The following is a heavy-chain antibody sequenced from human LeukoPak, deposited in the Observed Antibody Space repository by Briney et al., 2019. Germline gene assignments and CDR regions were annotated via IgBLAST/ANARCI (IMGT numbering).Heavy chain of an antibody. D-gene: IGHD3-22*01. Sequence: GGSLRLSCAASGFTFSSYSMNWVRQAPGKGLEWVSSINILSNYIYYADSVKGRFTISRDNAKNSLYLQMNSLRAEDTAVYYCARDSAAEYYDSSTYNSLFDYWGQGTLVTVSS. CDR2: INILSNYI. CDR1: GFTFSSYS. J-gene: IGHJ4*02. V-gene: IGHV3-21*01. CDR3: ARDSAAEYYDSSTYNSLFDY.